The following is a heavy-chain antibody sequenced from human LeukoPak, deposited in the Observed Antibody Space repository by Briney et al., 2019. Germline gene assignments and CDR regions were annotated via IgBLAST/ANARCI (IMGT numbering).Heavy chain of an antibody. V-gene: IGHV3-11*01. CDR3: AKEGGDWGEGYFDY. CDR2: ISSSGGTM. CDR1: GFTFSDSY. Sequence: GGSLRLSCAASGFTFSDSYMSWIRQVPGKGLEWISYISSSGGTMYYADSVKGRFTISRDNAKNSLYLQMNSLRAEDTAVYYCAKEGGDWGEGYFDYWGQGTLVTVSS. J-gene: IGHJ4*02. D-gene: IGHD7-27*01.